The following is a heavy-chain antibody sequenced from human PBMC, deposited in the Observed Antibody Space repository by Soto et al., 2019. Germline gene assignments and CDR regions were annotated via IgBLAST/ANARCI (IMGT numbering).Heavy chain of an antibody. CDR1: GFIFSSSW. CDR2: IRQDGSQT. D-gene: IGHD3-22*01. V-gene: IGHV3-7*01. J-gene: IGHJ4*02. CDR3: VVSSGYMEPHFDY. Sequence: EVQLVESGGGLVQPGGSLRLSCAASGFIFSSSWMSWVRQAPGKGLEWVANIRQDGSQTYYLDSVKGRFTVSRDNAKNSLFLQMNSLGAEDTAVYYCVVSSGYMEPHFDYWGQGTLVTVSS.